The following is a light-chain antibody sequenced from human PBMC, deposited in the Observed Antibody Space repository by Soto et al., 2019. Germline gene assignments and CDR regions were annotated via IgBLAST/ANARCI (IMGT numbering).Light chain of an antibody. CDR2: AAS. J-gene: IGKJ2*01. CDR1: QGISSY. CDR3: QQYYSYPYT. Sequence: AIRMTQSPSSLSASTGDRVTITCRASQGISSYLAWYQQKPGKAPKLLIYAASTLQSGVPSRLSGSGSGTDFTLTISSMQSEDFATYYCQQYYSYPYTFGQGTKLEIK. V-gene: IGKV1-8*01.